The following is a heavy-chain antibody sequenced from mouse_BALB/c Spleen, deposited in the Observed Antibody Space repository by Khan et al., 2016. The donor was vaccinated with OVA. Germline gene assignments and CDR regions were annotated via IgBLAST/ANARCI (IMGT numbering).Heavy chain of an antibody. CDR2: ISSGGSFN. J-gene: IGHJ2*02. CDR1: GFIFSNYA. Sequence: EVELVESGGGLVKPGGSLKLSCAASGFIFSNYAMSWIRQTPEKRLEWVATISSGGSFNYDPDSVKGRFTHSRDNANNTLYLQLGSRRYEDTAMFYCARTPGYYGSNYFDYWGQGTSLTVSS. CDR3: ARTPGYYGSNYFDY. V-gene: IGHV5-9-3*01. D-gene: IGHD1-1*01.